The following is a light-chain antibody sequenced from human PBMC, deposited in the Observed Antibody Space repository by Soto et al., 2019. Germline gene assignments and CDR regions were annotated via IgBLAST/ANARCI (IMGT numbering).Light chain of an antibody. V-gene: IGLV1-40*01. Sequence: QSVLTQPPSVTGAPGQRVTISHTGSSSHIRAGHDVHWYQQLPGTAPKLLIYGNSNRPSAVPDRFSVSYSGTSASLAITRLQAVDEAAYYCQSYDSSLSCYVFRSGTNFIVL. J-gene: IGLJ1*01. CDR1: SSHIRAGHD. CDR3: QSYDSSLSCYV. CDR2: GNS.